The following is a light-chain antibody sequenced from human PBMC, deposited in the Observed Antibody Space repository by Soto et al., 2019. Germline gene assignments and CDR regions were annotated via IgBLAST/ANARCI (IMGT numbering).Light chain of an antibody. CDR1: QSISSY. CDR3: QQSYFTPTWT. Sequence: DIQMTQYPSSESASGGERVTITCRASQSISSYLNWYQQKPGKAPKLLIYSASNLQSGVPSRFSGSGSGTDFTLTISSLQPEDFATYYCQQSYFTPTWTFGQGTKVDIK. V-gene: IGKV1-39*01. CDR2: SAS. J-gene: IGKJ1*01.